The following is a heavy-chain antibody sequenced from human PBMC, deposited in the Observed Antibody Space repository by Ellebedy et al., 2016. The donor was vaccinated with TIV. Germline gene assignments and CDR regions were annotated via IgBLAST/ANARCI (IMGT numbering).Heavy chain of an antibody. Sequence: ASVKVSCKASGFTFTSFGISWVRQAPGQGLEWMGWISVYNGNTNYAQNLQGRGSMTTETSARTAYMELRSLRYDDTAVYYCARVGWGYSGGEDNWGQGTLVTVSS. CDR2: ISVYNGNT. V-gene: IGHV1-18*04. D-gene: IGHD5-12*01. J-gene: IGHJ4*02. CDR1: GFTFTSFG. CDR3: ARVGWGYSGGEDN.